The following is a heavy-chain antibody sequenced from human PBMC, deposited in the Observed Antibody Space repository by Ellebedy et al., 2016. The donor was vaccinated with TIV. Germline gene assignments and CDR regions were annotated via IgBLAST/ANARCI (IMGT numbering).Heavy chain of an antibody. CDR1: GGSISSSSYY. Sequence: SETLSLTCTDSGGSISSSSYYWGWIRQPPGKGLEWIGSIYYSGSTYYNPSLKSRVTISVDTSKNQFSLKLSSVTAADTAVYYCARVFNGGLLDYWGQGTLVTVSS. CDR2: IYYSGST. J-gene: IGHJ4*02. D-gene: IGHD4-23*01. V-gene: IGHV4-39*07. CDR3: ARVFNGGLLDY.